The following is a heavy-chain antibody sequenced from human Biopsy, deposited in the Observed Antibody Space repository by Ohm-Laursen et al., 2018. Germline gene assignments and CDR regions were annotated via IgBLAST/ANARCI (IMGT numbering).Heavy chain of an antibody. CDR1: GFSFSSYG. J-gene: IGHJ4*02. CDR3: ARTIMVGGVILNYFDY. CDR2: IFAGGGRT. D-gene: IGHD3-10*01. Sequence: SLRLSCAASGFSFSSYGMHWVRQAPGKGLDWVSTIFAGGGRTYYADSVKGRFTISRDISENTVSLQMNSLRAEDTAVYYCARTIMVGGVILNYFDYWGQGTLVTVSS. V-gene: IGHV3-NL1*01.